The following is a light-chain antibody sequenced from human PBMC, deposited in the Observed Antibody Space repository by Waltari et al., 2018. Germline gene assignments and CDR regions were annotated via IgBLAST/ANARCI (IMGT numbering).Light chain of an antibody. CDR1: TGAVTSDHF. CDR2: DTN. Sequence: QAVVTQEPSLTVSPGGTVTLTCGSSTGAVTSDHFANWLQQKPGQTPKTLIYDTNKRHPWTPPRFSGSLLGGTTALTLSGAQPEDEADYYCLLSYSGAWVFGGGTKLTVL. V-gene: IGLV7-46*01. J-gene: IGLJ3*02. CDR3: LLSYSGAWV.